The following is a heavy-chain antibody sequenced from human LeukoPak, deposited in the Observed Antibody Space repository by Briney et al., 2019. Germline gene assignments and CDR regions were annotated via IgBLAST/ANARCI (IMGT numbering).Heavy chain of an antibody. CDR3: ARVGEYSSSPGFDP. D-gene: IGHD6-13*01. CDR1: GGSISSSNW. V-gene: IGHV4-4*02. CDR2: IYHSGST. J-gene: IGHJ5*02. Sequence: KASETLSLTCAVSGGSISSSNWWSWVRQPPGKGLEWIGEIYHSGSTYYNPSLKSRVTISVDTSKNQFSLKLSSVTAADTAVYYCARVGEYSSSPGFDPWGQGTLVTVSS.